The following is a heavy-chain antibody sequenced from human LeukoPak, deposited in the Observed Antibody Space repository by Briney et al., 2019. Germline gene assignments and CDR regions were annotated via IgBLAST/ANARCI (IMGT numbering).Heavy chain of an antibody. D-gene: IGHD2-2*01. CDR1: GYTFTGYY. V-gene: IGHV1-2*02. Sequence: GASVKVSCKASGYTFTGYYMHWVRQAPGQGLEWMGWINPNSGGTNYAQKFQGRVTMTRDTSISTAYMELSRLRSDDTAMYYCAREEDCSSSSCWPSDYWGQGTLVTVSS. CDR2: INPNSGGT. J-gene: IGHJ4*02. CDR3: AREEDCSSSSCWPSDY.